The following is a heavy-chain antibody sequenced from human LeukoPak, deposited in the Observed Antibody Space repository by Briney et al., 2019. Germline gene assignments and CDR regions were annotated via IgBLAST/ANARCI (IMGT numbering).Heavy chain of an antibody. CDR3: ARVRYFDWLLYGDFDY. V-gene: IGHV1-18*04. D-gene: IGHD3-9*01. CDR1: DYTFTSFG. J-gene: IGHJ4*02. Sequence: ASVKVSCKASDYTFTSFGISWVRQAPGQGLEWMGWISAYNGYTNYAQKFQDRVTMTTDTSTGTAYMELRSLRSDDTAVYYCARVRYFDWLLYGDFDYWGQGTLVTVSS. CDR2: ISAYNGYT.